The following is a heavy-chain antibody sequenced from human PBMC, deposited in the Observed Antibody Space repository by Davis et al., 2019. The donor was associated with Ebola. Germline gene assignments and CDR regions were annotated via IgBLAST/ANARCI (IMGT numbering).Heavy chain of an antibody. V-gene: IGHV3-74*01. CDR2: INSYGSTP. D-gene: IGHD3-22*01. CDR1: GFPLSSYW. Sequence: GESLKISCAASGFPLSSYWMNWVRQAPGKGLVWVSHINSYGSTPNYAYSVKGRFTISRDNAKNSLYLQMNSLRAEDTAVYYCGGYYWGQGTLVTVSS. CDR3: GGYY. J-gene: IGHJ4*02.